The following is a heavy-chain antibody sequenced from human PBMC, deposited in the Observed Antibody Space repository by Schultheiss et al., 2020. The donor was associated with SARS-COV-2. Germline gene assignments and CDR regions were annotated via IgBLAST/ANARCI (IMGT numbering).Heavy chain of an antibody. J-gene: IGHJ4*02. CDR2: IYYSGST. Sequence: SETLSLTCTVSGGSISSYYWSWIRQPPGKGLEWIGYIYYSGSTYYNPSLKSRVTISVDTSKNQFSLKLSSVTAADTAVYYCARWVMDSSSLGFDYWGQGTLVTVSS. D-gene: IGHD6-6*01. CDR1: GGSISSYY. CDR3: ARWVMDSSSLGFDY. V-gene: IGHV4-59*12.